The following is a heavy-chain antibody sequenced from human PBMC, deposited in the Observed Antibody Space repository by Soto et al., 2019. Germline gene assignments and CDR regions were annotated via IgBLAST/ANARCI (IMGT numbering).Heavy chain of an antibody. CDR3: ARDRVKDSGYDDY. Sequence: QVQLVQSGAEVKKPGSSVKVSCKASGGTFSSYTISWVRQAPGQGLEWMGRIIPILGIANYAQKFQGRVTITADKSTSTAYMELSSLRSEDTAVYYCARDRVKDSGYDDYWGQGTLVTVFS. CDR2: IIPILGIA. J-gene: IGHJ4*02. CDR1: GGTFSSYT. D-gene: IGHD5-12*01. V-gene: IGHV1-69*08.